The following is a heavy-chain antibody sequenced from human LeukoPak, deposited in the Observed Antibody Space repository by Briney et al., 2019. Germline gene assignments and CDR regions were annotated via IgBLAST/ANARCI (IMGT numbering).Heavy chain of an antibody. CDR1: GFTVSTNY. CDR3: ARGPRPGSSDYPNLDY. Sequence: PGGSLRLSCAASGFTVSTNYMNWVRQAPGKGLEWVSLIYGSTTTNYADSVKGRFTISRDDSKNTLYLQMNSLRAEDTAVYYCARGPRPGSSDYPNLDYWGQGTLVTVSS. D-gene: IGHD3-22*01. V-gene: IGHV3-53*01. J-gene: IGHJ4*02. CDR2: IYGSTTT.